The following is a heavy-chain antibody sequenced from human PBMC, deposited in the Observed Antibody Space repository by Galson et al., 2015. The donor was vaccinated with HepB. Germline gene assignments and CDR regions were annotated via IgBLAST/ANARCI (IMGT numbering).Heavy chain of an antibody. V-gene: IGHV3-7*01. J-gene: IGHJ2*01. Sequence: SLRLSCAASGFTFSSYWMSWVRQAPGKGLEWVANIKQDGSEKYYVDSVKGRFTISRDNAKNSLYLQMNSLRAEDTAVYYCARVVGQWLAYWYFDLWGRGTLVTVSS. D-gene: IGHD6-19*01. CDR1: GFTFSSYW. CDR3: ARVVGQWLAYWYFDL. CDR2: IKQDGSEK.